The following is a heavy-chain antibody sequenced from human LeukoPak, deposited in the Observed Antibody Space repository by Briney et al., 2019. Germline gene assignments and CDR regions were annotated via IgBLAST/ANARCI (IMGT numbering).Heavy chain of an antibody. Sequence: GGSLRLSCAASGFTFSSFDMHWVRQPPGQGLEWVSTIGTASDTYYPGSVEGRFTLSRDNAKNSLYLQLNSLTAGDTAVYYCARGPPRGKYYYMDVWGKGTTVTVSS. D-gene: IGHD1-1*01. V-gene: IGHV3-13*01. CDR3: ARGPPRGKYYYMDV. CDR2: IGTASDT. CDR1: GFTFSSFD. J-gene: IGHJ6*03.